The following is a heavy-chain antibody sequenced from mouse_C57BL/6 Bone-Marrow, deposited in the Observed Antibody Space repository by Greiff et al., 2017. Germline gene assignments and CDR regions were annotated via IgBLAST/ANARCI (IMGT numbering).Heavy chain of an antibody. Sequence: QVQLKQSGPGLVQPSQSLSITCTVSGFSLTSYGVHWVRQSPGKGLEWLGVIWRGGSTDYNAALMSRRSTTTDNSKGQGIFKMNSMQPDETAIYYGAKGNGSRNWYFYVWGTGTTVTVSS. CDR2: IWRGGST. J-gene: IGHJ1*03. CDR1: GFSLTSYG. V-gene: IGHV2-5*01. D-gene: IGHD1-1*01. CDR3: AKGNGSRNWYFYV.